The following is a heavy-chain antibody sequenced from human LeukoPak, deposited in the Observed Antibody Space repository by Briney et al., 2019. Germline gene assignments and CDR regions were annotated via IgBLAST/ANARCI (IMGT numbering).Heavy chain of an antibody. Sequence: PGGSLRLSCAASGFTFSSYAMHWVRQAPGKGLEWVAVISYDGSNKYYADSVKGRFTISRDNSKNTLYLQMNSLRTEDTAVYYCARAYGGYELYFDYWGQGTLVTVSS. CDR2: ISYDGSNK. CDR3: ARAYGGYELYFDY. CDR1: GFTFSSYA. V-gene: IGHV3-30*04. J-gene: IGHJ4*02. D-gene: IGHD5-12*01.